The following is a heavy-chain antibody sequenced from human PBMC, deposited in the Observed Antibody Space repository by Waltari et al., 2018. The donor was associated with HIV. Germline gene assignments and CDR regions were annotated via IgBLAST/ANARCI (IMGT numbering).Heavy chain of an antibody. CDR1: GSPFTAYY. Sequence: QVQLLQSGVEGKEPGASVQVSCKAAGSPFTAYYIHWVRQAPGQGLGGMGWVYPNTGDTNYAQKFQGRVTMARDASIRTVSMELSRLRSDDTAVYYCVRQMTFYDAFDIWGQGTLVTVSA. V-gene: IGHV1-2*02. J-gene: IGHJ3*02. CDR2: VYPNTGDT. CDR3: VRQMTFYDAFDI.